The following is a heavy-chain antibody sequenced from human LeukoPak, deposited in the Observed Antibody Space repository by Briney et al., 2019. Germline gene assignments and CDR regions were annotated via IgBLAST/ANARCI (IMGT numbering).Heavy chain of an antibody. Sequence: GGSLRLSCAASGFTFSNYGMRWVRQAPGKGLEWVAVISYDGTKRYYADSVKGRFTISRDNSKNTLYLQMNSLRAEDTAVYYCAKPIMTTVTTLGLYFDFWGRGALVTVSS. CDR2: ISYDGTKR. J-gene: IGHJ4*02. V-gene: IGHV3-30*18. CDR1: GFTFSNYG. D-gene: IGHD4-17*01. CDR3: AKPIMTTVTTLGLYFDF.